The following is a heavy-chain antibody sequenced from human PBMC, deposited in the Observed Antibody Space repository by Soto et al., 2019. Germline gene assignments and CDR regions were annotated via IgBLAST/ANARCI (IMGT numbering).Heavy chain of an antibody. CDR3: ARVTLKAGNWFDP. V-gene: IGHV1-2*02. CDR1: GYTFTDYF. CDR2: INPNSRGT. Sequence: ASVKVSCKASGYTFTDYFIHWVRQAPGQGFEWMGWINPNSRGTNYAQKFQGRVTMTRDTSNSTAYMELRGLRSDDTAVYFCARVTLKAGNWFDPWGQGTLVTVSS. J-gene: IGHJ5*02.